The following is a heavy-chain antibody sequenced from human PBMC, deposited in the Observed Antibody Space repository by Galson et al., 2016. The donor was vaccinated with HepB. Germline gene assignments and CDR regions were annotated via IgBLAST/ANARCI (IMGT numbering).Heavy chain of an antibody. CDR3: ARRLVGSYGNAFDI. V-gene: IGHV1-3*04. J-gene: IGHJ3*02. CDR1: GYTFTAYA. Sequence: VKVSCKASGYTFTAYAIHWVRQAPGQRLEWMAWINTAKGDTRYSQKLQGRVTLTWDTSATTAAMELSSLRSEDTAVYYCARRLVGSYGNAFDIWGQGTLVTVSS. D-gene: IGHD2-8*02. CDR2: INTAKGDT.